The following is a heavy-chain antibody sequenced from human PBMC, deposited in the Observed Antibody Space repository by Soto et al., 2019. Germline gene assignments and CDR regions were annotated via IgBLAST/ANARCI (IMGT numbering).Heavy chain of an antibody. CDR2: IYWNDDK. J-gene: IGHJ5*02. CDR3: AHLRIKLWYPRYNWFDP. D-gene: IGHD5-18*01. CDR1: GFSLSTSGVG. Sequence: VSGPTLVNPTQTLTLTCTFSGFSLSTSGVGVGWIRQPPGKALEWLALIYWNDDKRYSPSLKSRLTITKDTSKNQVVLTMTNMDPVDTATYYCAHLRIKLWYPRYNWFDPWGQGTLVTVSS. V-gene: IGHV2-5*01.